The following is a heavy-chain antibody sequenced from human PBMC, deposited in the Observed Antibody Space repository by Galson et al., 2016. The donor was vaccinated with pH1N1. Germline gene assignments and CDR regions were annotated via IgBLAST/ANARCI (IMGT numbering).Heavy chain of an antibody. D-gene: IGHD3-22*01. Sequence: SLRLSCAASGFTFTSYWMSWVRQAPGKGLEWVANIKQDGSEIHYMGSVKGRFTIPRDNAKSSVYLQMNSLRAEDKAVYYCTRKIGADWGQGTLVTVSS. V-gene: IGHV3-7*01. J-gene: IGHJ4*02. CDR2: IKQDGSEI. CDR3: TRKIGAD. CDR1: GFTFTSYW.